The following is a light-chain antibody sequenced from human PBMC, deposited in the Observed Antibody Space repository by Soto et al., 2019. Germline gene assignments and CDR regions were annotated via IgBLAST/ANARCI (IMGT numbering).Light chain of an antibody. CDR1: QSVSSSF. V-gene: IGKV3-20*01. Sequence: EVGLSQSPGTLSLSPGERATLSCRASQSVSSSFLAWYQQKPGQAPRLLISGAFSRATGIPDRFSGSGSGTDFTLSISRLEPEDFPVYYCHHYGTAWTFGQGTKVDIK. CDR3: HHYGTAWT. J-gene: IGKJ1*01. CDR2: GAF.